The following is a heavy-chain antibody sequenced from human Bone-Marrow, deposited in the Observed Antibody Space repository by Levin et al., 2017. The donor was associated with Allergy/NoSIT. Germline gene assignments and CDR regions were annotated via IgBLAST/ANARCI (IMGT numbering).Heavy chain of an antibody. D-gene: IGHD3-10*01. CDR1: GFIVSSHY. CDR2: IYSGGST. J-gene: IGHJ4*02. CDR3: ARVGSQSYYGLDY. Sequence: GESLKISCAASGFIVSSHYMSWVRQAPGKGLEWVSVIYSGGSTYYADSVKGRFTISRDNSQNTLYLQMNSLRAEDTAVYYCARVGSQSYYGLDYWGQGTLVTVSS. V-gene: IGHV3-53*01.